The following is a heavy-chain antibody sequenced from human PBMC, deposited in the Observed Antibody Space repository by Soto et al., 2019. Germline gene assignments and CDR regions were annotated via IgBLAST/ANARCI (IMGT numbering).Heavy chain of an antibody. CDR1: GASISSGDYF. CDR3: ARDLDTATYFDY. Sequence: SETLSLTCTVSGASISSGDYFWSWIRQSPGKGLQWIGYIYDSGSSYYNPSLKSRVTMSVDTSKNQFSPKLSSVTAADTAVYYCARDLDTATYFDYWGHGTLVTVS. CDR2: IYDSGSS. V-gene: IGHV4-30-4*01. J-gene: IGHJ4*01. D-gene: IGHD5-18*01.